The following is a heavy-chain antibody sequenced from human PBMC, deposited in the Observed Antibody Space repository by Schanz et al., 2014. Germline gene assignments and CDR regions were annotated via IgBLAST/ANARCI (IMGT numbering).Heavy chain of an antibody. CDR3: ARDTSYGMDV. CDR1: GFTISSYS. CDR2: ISSSGSYI. J-gene: IGHJ6*02. V-gene: IGHV3-21*01. Sequence: DVQLLESGGGLVQPGGSLRLSCAASGFTISSYSMNWVRQAPGKGLEWVSSISSSGSYIYYADSVKGRFSISRDNAKNSLFLQMNRLRAEDTALYYCARDTSYGMDVWGQGTTVTVSS.